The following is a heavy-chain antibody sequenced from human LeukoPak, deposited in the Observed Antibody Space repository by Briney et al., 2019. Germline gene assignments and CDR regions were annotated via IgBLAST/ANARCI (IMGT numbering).Heavy chain of an antibody. D-gene: IGHD5-12*01. CDR1: GFTFSSYW. V-gene: IGHV3-74*01. Sequence: PGGSLRLSCAASGFTFSSYWMHWVRQAPGKGLVWVSRINSDGTSTTYADSVKGRFTISRDNAKNTLYLQMNSLRAEDTAVYYCARVGSSFGGYVQFDYWGQGTLVTVSS. J-gene: IGHJ4*02. CDR2: INSDGTST. CDR3: ARVGSSFGGYVQFDY.